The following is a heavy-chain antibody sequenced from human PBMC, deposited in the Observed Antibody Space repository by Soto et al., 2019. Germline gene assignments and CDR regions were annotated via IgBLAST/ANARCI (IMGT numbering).Heavy chain of an antibody. V-gene: IGHV3-23*01. CDR2: ISGSGGST. CDR3: AKEGTLLRYFDWLSHTHFDY. J-gene: IGHJ4*02. CDR1: GFTFSSYA. Sequence: GGSLRLSCAASGFTFSSYAMSWVRQAPGKGLEWVSAISGSGGSTYYADSVKGRVTISRDNSKNTLYLQMNSLRAEDTAVYYCAKEGTLLRYFDWLSHTHFDYWGQGTLVTVSS. D-gene: IGHD3-9*01.